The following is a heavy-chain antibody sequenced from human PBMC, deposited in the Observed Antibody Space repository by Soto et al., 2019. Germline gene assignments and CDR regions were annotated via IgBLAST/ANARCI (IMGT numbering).Heavy chain of an antibody. J-gene: IGHJ6*03. D-gene: IGHD2-2*01. V-gene: IGHV4-34*01. Sequence: SETLSLTCAVYGGSFSGYYWSWIRQPPGKGLEGIGEINHSGSTNYNPSLKSRVTISVDTSKNQFSLKLSSVTAADTAVYYCARGPYCSSTSCPHYYYYYMDVWGKGTTVTVS. CDR3: ARGPYCSSTSCPHYYYYYMDV. CDR1: GGSFSGYY. CDR2: INHSGST.